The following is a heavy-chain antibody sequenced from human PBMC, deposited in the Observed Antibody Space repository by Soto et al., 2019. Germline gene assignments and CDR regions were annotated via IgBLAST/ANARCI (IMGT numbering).Heavy chain of an antibody. CDR1: GGTFSGYA. CDR3: ATIGLPLRFLEWYPDYYYYYGMDV. Sequence: SVKVSCKASGGTFSGYAISWVRQAPGQGLEWMGGIIPIFGTANYAQKFQGRVTITADESTSTAYMELSSLRSEDTAVYYCATIGLPLRFLEWYPDYYYYYGMDVWGQGTTVTAP. CDR2: IIPIFGTA. J-gene: IGHJ6*02. D-gene: IGHD3-3*01. V-gene: IGHV1-69*13.